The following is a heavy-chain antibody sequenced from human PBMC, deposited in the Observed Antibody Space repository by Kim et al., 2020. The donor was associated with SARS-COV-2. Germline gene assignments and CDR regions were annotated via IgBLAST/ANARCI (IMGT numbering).Heavy chain of an antibody. Sequence: SETLSLTCAVYGGSFSGYYWSWIRQPPGKGLEGIGEINHSGSTNYNPSLKSRLTISVDTSKNQFSLKLSSVTAADTAVYYCARWKWFGEYNFYYGMDVWGQATTVTVSS. V-gene: IGHV4-34*01. CDR2: INHSGST. J-gene: IGHJ6*02. CDR3: ARWKWFGEYNFYYGMDV. CDR1: GGSFSGYY. D-gene: IGHD3-10*01.